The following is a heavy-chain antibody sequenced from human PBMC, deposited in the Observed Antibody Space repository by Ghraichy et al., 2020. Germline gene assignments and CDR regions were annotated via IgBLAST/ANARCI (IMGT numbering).Heavy chain of an antibody. CDR1: GGTFSSYA. CDR3: ASSLGYYDSSGYYFFGY. V-gene: IGHV1-69*04. Sequence: SVKVSCKASGGTFSSYAISWVRQAPGQGLEWMGRIIPILGIANYAQKFQGRVTITADKSTSTAYMELSSLRSEDTAVYYCASSLGYYDSSGYYFFGYWGQGTLVTVSS. CDR2: IIPILGIA. J-gene: IGHJ4*02. D-gene: IGHD3-22*01.